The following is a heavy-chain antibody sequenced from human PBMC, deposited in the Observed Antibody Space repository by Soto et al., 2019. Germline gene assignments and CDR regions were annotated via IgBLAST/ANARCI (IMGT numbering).Heavy chain of an antibody. Sequence: QVQLVQSGAEVKKPGASVKVSCKASGYTFTSYYMHWVPQAPGQGLEWMGIINPSGGSTSYAQKFQGRVTMTRDTSTSTVYMELSSLRSEDTAVYYCARDGELGGMDVWGQGTTVTVSS. CDR3: ARDGELGGMDV. CDR1: GYTFTSYY. CDR2: INPSGGST. V-gene: IGHV1-46*01. J-gene: IGHJ6*02. D-gene: IGHD1-26*01.